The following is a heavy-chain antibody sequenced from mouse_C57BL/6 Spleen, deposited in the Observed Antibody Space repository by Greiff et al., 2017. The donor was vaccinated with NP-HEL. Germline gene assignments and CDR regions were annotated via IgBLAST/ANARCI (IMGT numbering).Heavy chain of an antibody. CDR1: GYAFTNYL. CDR2: INPGSGGT. D-gene: IGHD2-4*01. J-gene: IGHJ3*01. V-gene: IGHV1-54*01. Sequence: LQESGAELVRPGTSVKVSCKASGYAFTNYLIEWVKQRPGQGLEWIGVINPGSGGTNDNEKFKGKATLTADKSSSTAYMQLSSLTSEDSAVYFCARPYDYGGAWFAYWGQGTLVTVSA. CDR3: ARPYDYGGAWFAY.